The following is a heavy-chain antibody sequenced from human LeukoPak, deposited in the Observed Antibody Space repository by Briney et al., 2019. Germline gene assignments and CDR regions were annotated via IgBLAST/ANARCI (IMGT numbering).Heavy chain of an antibody. D-gene: IGHD3-9*01. CDR1: GFTFSSYE. Sequence: PGGSLRLSCAASGFTFSSYEMNWVRQAPGKGLEWVSYISSSGSTIYYADSVKGRFTISRDNAKNSLYLQMNSLRAEDTAVYYCARTNYDILTGYYTQTYYYYYMDVWGKGTTVTVSS. J-gene: IGHJ6*03. CDR3: ARTNYDILTGYYTQTYYYYYMDV. V-gene: IGHV3-48*03. CDR2: ISSSGSTI.